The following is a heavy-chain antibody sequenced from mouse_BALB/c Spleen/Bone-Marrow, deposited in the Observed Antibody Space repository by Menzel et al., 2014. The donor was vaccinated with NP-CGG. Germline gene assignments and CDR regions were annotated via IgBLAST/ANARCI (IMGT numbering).Heavy chain of an antibody. J-gene: IGHJ4*01. CDR3: ARGNYEDMDS. Sequence: QVQLQQSGAELAKPGASVKMSCKASGYTFTRYCMHWVKQRPGQGLEWIGYINPSTGDTEYNQKFKDKATLTADKSSSAAFMQLSCITSEDAAVYYCARGNYEDMDSWGQGTSVTVSS. D-gene: IGHD2-1*01. CDR1: GYTFTRYC. V-gene: IGHV1-7*01. CDR2: INPSTGDT.